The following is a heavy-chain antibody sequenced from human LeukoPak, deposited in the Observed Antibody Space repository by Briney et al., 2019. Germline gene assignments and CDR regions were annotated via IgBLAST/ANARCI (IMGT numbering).Heavy chain of an antibody. D-gene: IGHD7-27*01. CDR1: VFSVTDNS. V-gene: IGHV3-66*01. J-gene: IGHJ3*02. CDR2: IFGGVDT. CDR3: ATSSRNWGPDGFDI. Sequence: GGSLRLSCEASVFSVTDNSMSWVRQAPRKGLEWVSHIFGGVDTYYADSVRGRFVISRDNSKNTLYLQMNSLRTEDTALYYCATSSRNWGPDGFDIWGQEIMVTVSS.